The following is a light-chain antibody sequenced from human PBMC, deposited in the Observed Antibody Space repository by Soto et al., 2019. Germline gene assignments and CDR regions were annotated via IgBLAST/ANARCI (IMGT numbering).Light chain of an antibody. V-gene: IGLV2-14*01. J-gene: IGLJ1*01. Sequence: QSALTQPASVSGSPGQSITISCTGTSSDVGSYHYVSWYQQHPGKAPKLMIYEVSNRPSGVSNRFSGSKSGNTASLTISGLQAEDEADYYCCSYTSSTTYVFGTGTKVTVL. CDR2: EVS. CDR1: SSDVGSYHY. CDR3: CSYTSSTTYV.